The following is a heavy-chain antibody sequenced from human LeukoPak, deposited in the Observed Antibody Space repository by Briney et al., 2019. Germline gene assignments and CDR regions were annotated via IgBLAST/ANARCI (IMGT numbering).Heavy chain of an antibody. CDR2: IKQDGSEK. J-gene: IGHJ4*02. CDR1: GFTFSSYW. D-gene: IGHD3-22*01. V-gene: IGHV3-7*01. CDR3: GRGYYYDSSGYYASN. Sequence: PGGSLRLSCAASGFTFSSYWMSWVRQAPGKGLEWVANIKQDGSEKYYVDSVKGRFTMSRDNAKNSMYLQMNSLRAEDTAVYYCGRGYYYDSSGYYASNWGQGTLVTVSS.